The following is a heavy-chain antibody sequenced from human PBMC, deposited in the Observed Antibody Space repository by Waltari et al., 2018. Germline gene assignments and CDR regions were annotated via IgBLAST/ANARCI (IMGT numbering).Heavy chain of an antibody. D-gene: IGHD6-13*01. Sequence: EVQLVESGGGLIQPGGSLRLSCAASGFTVSSNYLSWVRQAPGKGLEWVAVIYSGGSTYYADSVKGRFTISRDNSKNTLYLQMNSLRAEDTAVYYCARASSYSSSWFYWGQGTLVTVSS. CDR3: ARASSYSSSWFY. CDR1: GFTVSSNY. CDR2: IYSGGST. V-gene: IGHV3-53*01. J-gene: IGHJ4*02.